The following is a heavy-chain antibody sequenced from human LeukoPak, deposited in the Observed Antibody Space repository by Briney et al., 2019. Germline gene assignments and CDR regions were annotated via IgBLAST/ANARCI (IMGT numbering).Heavy chain of an antibody. J-gene: IGHJ4*02. CDR3: TRDQTPYY. V-gene: IGHV3-23*01. CDR2: MSSSDDGR. Sequence: PSETLSLTCTVSGGSISSSSYYWGWVRQAPGKGLEWVSAMSSSDDGRYYAASMRGRFTISRDTSRSTLYLQMNSLKTEDTAVYYCTRDQTPYYWGQGTLVTVSS. CDR1: GGSISSSSYY.